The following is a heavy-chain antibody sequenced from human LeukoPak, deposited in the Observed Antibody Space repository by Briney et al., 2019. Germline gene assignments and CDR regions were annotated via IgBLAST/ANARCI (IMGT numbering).Heavy chain of an antibody. Sequence: GGSLRLSCAASGFTFQNYAMSWVRQAPVKGLVWVSRIKGDGSYTNYADSVKGRFTISRDNAKNTLYLQMNSLRAEDTAVYYCTRDGDAYNFDYWGQGALVTVSS. CDR2: IKGDGSYT. J-gene: IGHJ4*02. V-gene: IGHV3-74*01. CDR3: TRDGDAYNFDY. D-gene: IGHD5-24*01. CDR1: GFTFQNYA.